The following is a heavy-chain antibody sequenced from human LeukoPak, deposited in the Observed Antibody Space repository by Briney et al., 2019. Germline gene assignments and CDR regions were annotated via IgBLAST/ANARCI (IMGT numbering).Heavy chain of an antibody. V-gene: IGHV1-8*01. J-gene: IGHJ4*02. D-gene: IGHD3-10*01. CDR2: MNPNSGNT. CDR3: ARALWFGDNDY. CDR1: GYIFTKYG. Sequence: TVKDSNKDYGYIFTKYGIHWVRQANGQGLEGMGWMNPNSGNTGYAQKFQGRVTMTRNTSISTAYMELSSLRSEDTAVYYCARALWFGDNDYWGQGTLVTVSS.